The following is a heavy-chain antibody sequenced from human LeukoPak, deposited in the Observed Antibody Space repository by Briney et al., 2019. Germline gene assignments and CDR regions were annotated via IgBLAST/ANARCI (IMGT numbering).Heavy chain of an antibody. V-gene: IGHV3-30*02. J-gene: IGHJ5*02. CDR2: IRYDGSNK. CDR1: GFTFSSYG. CDR3: AKGDYGDSYNWFDP. D-gene: IGHD4-17*01. Sequence: GGSLRLSCAASGFTFSSYGMHWVRQAPGKGLEWVAFIRYDGSNKYYADSVKGRFTISRDSSKNTLYLQVNSLRAEDTAVYYCAKGDYGDSYNWFDPWGQGTLVTVSS.